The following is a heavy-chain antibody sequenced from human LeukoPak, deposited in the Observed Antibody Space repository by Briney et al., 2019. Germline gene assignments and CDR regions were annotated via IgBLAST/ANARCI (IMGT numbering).Heavy chain of an antibody. CDR1: GFTCSSYA. CDR3: ARDDDGLGCMDV. D-gene: IGHD6-19*01. Sequence: GRSLRLSRAASGFTCSSYAMHWVRQAPGKGLEWVAVISYDGSNKYYADSVKGRFTISRDNSKNTLYLQMDSLRAEDTAVYYCARDDDGLGCMDVWGQGTTVTVSS. CDR2: ISYDGSNK. J-gene: IGHJ6*02. V-gene: IGHV3-30-3*01.